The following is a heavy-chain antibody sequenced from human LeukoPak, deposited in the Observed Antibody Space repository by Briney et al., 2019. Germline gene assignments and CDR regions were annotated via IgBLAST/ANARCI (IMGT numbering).Heavy chain of an antibody. D-gene: IGHD5-24*01. CDR1: GFTFDDYA. CDR2: ISGSGGST. Sequence: GGSLRLSCEASGFTFDDYAMHWVRQAPGKGLEWVSAISGSGGSTYYADSVKGRFTISRDNSKNTQYLQMNSLRAEDTAVYYCARDRMALFDCWGQGTLVTVSS. J-gene: IGHJ4*02. V-gene: IGHV3-23*01. CDR3: ARDRMALFDC.